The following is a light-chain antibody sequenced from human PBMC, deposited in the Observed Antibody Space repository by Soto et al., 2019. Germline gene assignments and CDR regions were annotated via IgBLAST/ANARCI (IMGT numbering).Light chain of an antibody. Sequence: QLVLTQSPSASASLGASVKLTCTLSSGHSSYAIAWHQQQPEKGPRYLMKLNSDGSHSKGDGIPDRFSGSSSGAERYLTISSLQSEDEADYYCQTWGTGIAVFGGGTQLTDL. CDR2: LNSDGSH. J-gene: IGLJ7*01. CDR3: QTWGTGIAV. V-gene: IGLV4-69*01. CDR1: SGHSSYA.